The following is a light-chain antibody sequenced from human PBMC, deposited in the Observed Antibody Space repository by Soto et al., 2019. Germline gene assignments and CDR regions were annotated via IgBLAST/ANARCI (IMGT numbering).Light chain of an antibody. CDR2: GAS. CDR3: QQYNNWPQT. J-gene: IGKJ1*01. V-gene: IGKV3-15*01. CDR1: QSVSSN. Sequence: EIVMTQSPATLSVSPGERATLSCRASQSVSSNLAWYQQKPGQAPRLLIYGASTRATGIPARFSGSGSGTDFTLTIGSLQSEDLAVYYCQQYNNWPQTFGQVTKVEI.